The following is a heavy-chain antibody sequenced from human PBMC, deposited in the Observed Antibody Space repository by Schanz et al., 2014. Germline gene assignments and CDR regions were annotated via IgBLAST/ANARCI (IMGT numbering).Heavy chain of an antibody. Sequence: EVHLVESGGGLFQPGGSLRLSCAASGFPFSSSWMHWVRQAPGKGLVWVSRTSHDGSFTTFADSVKGRFTISRDNARNTLYLQMNSLRAEDTAVYYCTRDTDYHFDYWGQGTLVTVSS. CDR2: TSHDGSFT. CDR1: GFPFSSSW. V-gene: IGHV3-74*01. J-gene: IGHJ4*02. D-gene: IGHD4-17*01. CDR3: TRDTDYHFDY.